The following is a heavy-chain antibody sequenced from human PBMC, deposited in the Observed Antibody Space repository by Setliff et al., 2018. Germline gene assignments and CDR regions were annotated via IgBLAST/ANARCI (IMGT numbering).Heavy chain of an antibody. D-gene: IGHD3-3*01. CDR3: ARDSRVTVNYNFWSGQLDN. J-gene: IGHJ4*02. CDR2: ISPSSSHI. CDR1: GFTFSSYA. V-gene: IGHV3-21*01. Sequence: GSLRLSCATSGFTFSSYAMSWVRQAPGKGLEWVSSISPSSSHIYYADSAEGRFTISRDYSKNTLFLQMNSLRGEDTAVYFCARDSRVTVNYNFWSGQLDNWGQGALVTVSS.